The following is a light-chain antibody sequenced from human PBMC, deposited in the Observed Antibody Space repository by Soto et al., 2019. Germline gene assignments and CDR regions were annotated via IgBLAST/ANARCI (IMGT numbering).Light chain of an antibody. J-gene: IGKJ1*01. V-gene: IGKV3-15*01. CDR3: QQYNNWPPWT. CDR2: GAS. Sequence: EIVMTQSPATLSVSPGERATLSCRASQSVGSDLAWYQHTPGQPPRLLIYGASTRATGIPGRFSGSGSGTEFTLTISSLQSEDFAVYFCQQYNNWPPWTFGHGTKV. CDR1: QSVGSD.